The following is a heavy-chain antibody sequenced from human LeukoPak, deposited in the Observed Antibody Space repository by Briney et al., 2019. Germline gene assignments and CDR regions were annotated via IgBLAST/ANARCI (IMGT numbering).Heavy chain of an antibody. D-gene: IGHD3-16*01. CDR2: IYYSGST. J-gene: IGHJ4*02. Sequence: PSETLSLTCAVSGGSISSGGYSWSWIRQPPGKGLEWIGYIYYSGSTYYNPSLKSRVTLSIDTSENQFSLKLSSVTAADTAVYYCARDGGGVPFDYWGQGTLVTVSS. V-gene: IGHV4-30-4*07. CDR3: ARDGGGVPFDY. CDR1: GGSISSGGYS.